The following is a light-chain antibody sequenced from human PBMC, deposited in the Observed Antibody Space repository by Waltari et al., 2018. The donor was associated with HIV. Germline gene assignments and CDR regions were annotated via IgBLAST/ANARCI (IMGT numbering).Light chain of an antibody. V-gene: IGLV1-40*01. J-gene: IGLJ2*01. CDR3: QSYDSSLSAYVV. Sequence: QSVLTQPPSVSGAPGQRVTISCTGTSSNIGAGYDVHWYQQLPGTAPKLLTYANIHRPSGVPDLFSLSKSATASSLAITGLQAEDESDYFCQSYDSSLSAYVVFGGGTKLTVL. CDR2: ANI. CDR1: SSNIGAGYD.